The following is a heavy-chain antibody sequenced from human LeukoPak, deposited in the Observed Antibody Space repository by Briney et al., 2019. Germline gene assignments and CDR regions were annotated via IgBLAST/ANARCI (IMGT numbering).Heavy chain of an antibody. CDR1: GGSFSGYY. CDR2: INHSGST. D-gene: IGHD6-19*01. J-gene: IGHJ5*02. CDR3: ARGKYAAGYSSGWYWFDP. Sequence: SETLSLTCAVYGGSFSGYYWSWIRQPPGKGLEWIGEINHSGSTNYNPSLKSRVTISVDTSKNQFSLKLSSVTAADTAVYYCARGKYAAGYSSGWYWFDPWGQGTLVTVSS. V-gene: IGHV4-34*01.